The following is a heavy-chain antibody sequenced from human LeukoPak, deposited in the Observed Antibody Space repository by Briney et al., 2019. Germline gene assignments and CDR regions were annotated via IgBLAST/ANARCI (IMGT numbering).Heavy chain of an antibody. V-gene: IGHV3-48*04. J-gene: IGHJ4*02. CDR2: ISSSSSTI. CDR1: GFTFSSYS. D-gene: IGHD1-26*01. Sequence: GGSLRLSCAASGFTFSSYSMNWVRQAPGKGLEWVSYISSSSSTIYYADSVKGRFTISRDNAKNSLYLQMNSLRAEDTAVYYCARDTFGSYGPNFDYWGQGTLVTVSS. CDR3: ARDTFGSYGPNFDY.